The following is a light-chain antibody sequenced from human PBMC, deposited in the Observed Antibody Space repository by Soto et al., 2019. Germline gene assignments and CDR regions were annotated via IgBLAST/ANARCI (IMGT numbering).Light chain of an antibody. V-gene: IGLV2-14*01. CDR2: EVS. CDR1: SSDVGGYNY. Sequence: QSVLTQPASVSGSPGQSITISCTGTSSDVGGYNYVSWYQQHPGKAPKLMIYEVSNRPSGVSNRFSGSKSGNMASLTISGLQAEDEADYYCSSYTSSSIDYVFGTGTKLTVL. J-gene: IGLJ1*01. CDR3: SSYTSSSIDYV.